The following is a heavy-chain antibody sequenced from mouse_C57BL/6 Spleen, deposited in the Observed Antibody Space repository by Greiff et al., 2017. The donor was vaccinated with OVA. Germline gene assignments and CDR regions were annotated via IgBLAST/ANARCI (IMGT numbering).Heavy chain of an antibody. D-gene: IGHD2-4*01. CDR3: ASYDSFAY. V-gene: IGHV1-42*01. CDR1: GYSFTGYY. Sequence: VQLQQSGPELVKPGASVKISCKASGYSFTGYYMNWVKQSPEKSLEWIGEINPSTGGTTYNQKFKAKATLTVDKSSSTAYMQLQSLTSEDSAVYYCASYDSFAYWGQGTLVTVSA. J-gene: IGHJ3*01. CDR2: INPSTGGT.